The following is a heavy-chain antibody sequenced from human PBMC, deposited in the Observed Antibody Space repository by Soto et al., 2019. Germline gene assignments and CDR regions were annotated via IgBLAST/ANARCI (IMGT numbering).Heavy chain of an antibody. CDR3: ARLRVYCSSTSCSEAPGAFDI. Sequence: GESLKISCKGSGYSFTSYWIGWVRQMPGKGLEWMGIIYPGDSDTRYSPSFQGQVTISADKSISTAYLQWSSLKASDTAMYYCARLRVYCSSTSCSEAPGAFDIWGQGTMVTVSS. CDR1: GYSFTSYW. V-gene: IGHV5-51*01. D-gene: IGHD2-2*01. J-gene: IGHJ3*02. CDR2: IYPGDSDT.